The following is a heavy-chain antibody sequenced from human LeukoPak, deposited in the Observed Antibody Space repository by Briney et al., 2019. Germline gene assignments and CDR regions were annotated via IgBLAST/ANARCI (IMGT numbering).Heavy chain of an antibody. CDR2: IYYSETT. CDR1: GDSISSSLYY. Sequence: KPSETLSLTCTVSGDSISSSLYYWGWIRQPPGRGREWIGTIYYSETTYYNPSLKSRVTISVDTSKNQFALNLSSVTAADTAVYYCARQGDSRGYSTLDYWGRGTLVTVSS. V-gene: IGHV4-39*01. CDR3: ARQGDSRGYSTLDY. J-gene: IGHJ4*02. D-gene: IGHD3-22*01.